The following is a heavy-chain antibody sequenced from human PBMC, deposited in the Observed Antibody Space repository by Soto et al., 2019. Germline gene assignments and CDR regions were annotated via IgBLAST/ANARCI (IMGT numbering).Heavy chain of an antibody. V-gene: IGHV3-23*01. CDR1: GFTISSNA. J-gene: IGHJ4*02. Sequence: SLRLSCAASGFTISSNAMYWVRQAPGKGLEWVSGISDRGDTTHYADSVKGRFTISRDTSKNTLYLQLNTLRADDTAVYYCAKDKPGTTSFDYWGQGTLVTVSS. D-gene: IGHD1-1*01. CDR3: AKDKPGTTSFDY. CDR2: ISDRGDTT.